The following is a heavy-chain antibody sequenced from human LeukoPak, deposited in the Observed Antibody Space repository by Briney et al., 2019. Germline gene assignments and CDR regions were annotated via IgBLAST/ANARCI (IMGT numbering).Heavy chain of an antibody. CDR1: GFTFSNYG. J-gene: IGHJ6*03. V-gene: IGHV3-23*01. D-gene: IGHD6-19*01. Sequence: GGSLRLSCAASGFTFSNYGMSWVRQAPGKGLEWGSAISSSGGSPYYADSVKGRFTISRDNSKNTLYLQMNSLRVEDTAVYYCAKGREWLIASAYYYFYLDVWGKGTTVTISS. CDR2: ISSSGGSP. CDR3: AKGREWLIASAYYYFYLDV.